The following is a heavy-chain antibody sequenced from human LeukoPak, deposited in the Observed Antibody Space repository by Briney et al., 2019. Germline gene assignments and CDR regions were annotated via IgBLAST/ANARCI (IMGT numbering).Heavy chain of an antibody. CDR3: AKDLWHLVRMIDH. CDR2: ISATGAST. J-gene: IGHJ4*02. V-gene: IGHV3-23*01. D-gene: IGHD6-6*01. Sequence: GGSLRLSCEGSGFISSKYAMNWVRQAPGKGLEWVSAISATGASTYYIGSVKGRFTISRDNSNNTLYLQMNSLRAEDTARYYCAKDLWHLVRMIDHWGQGILVIAST. CDR1: GFISSKYA.